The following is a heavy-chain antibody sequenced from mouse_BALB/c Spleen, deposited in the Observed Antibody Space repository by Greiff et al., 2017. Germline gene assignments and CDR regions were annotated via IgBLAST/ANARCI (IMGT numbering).Heavy chain of an antibody. CDR3: ARDRGELGRGRFAY. Sequence: VKLMESGPGLVAPSQSLSITCTVSGFSLTSYGVHWVRQPPGKGLEWLGVIWAGGSTNYNSALMSRLSISKDNSKSQVFLKMNSLQTDDTAMYYCARDRGELGRGRFAYWGQGTLVTVSA. CDR2: IWAGGST. CDR1: GFSLTSYG. V-gene: IGHV2-9*02. D-gene: IGHD4-1*01. J-gene: IGHJ3*01.